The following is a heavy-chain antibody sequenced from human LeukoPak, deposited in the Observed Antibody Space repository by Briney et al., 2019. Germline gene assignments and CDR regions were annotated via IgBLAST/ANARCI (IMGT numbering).Heavy chain of an antibody. Sequence: GGSLRLSCAASGFTFSSYSMNWVRQAPGKGLEWVSYISSSSSNKYYADSVKGGFTIARDKAKNSLYLQMNSLRAEDTAVYYCARFRGDDYGDHELGYFDYWGQGTLVTVSS. CDR1: GFTFSSYS. CDR3: ARFRGDDYGDHELGYFDY. CDR2: ISSSSSNK. V-gene: IGHV3-21*01. J-gene: IGHJ4*02. D-gene: IGHD4-17*01.